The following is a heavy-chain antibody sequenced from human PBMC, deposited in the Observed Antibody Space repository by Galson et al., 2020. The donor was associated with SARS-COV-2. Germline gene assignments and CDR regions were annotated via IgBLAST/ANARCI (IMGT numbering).Heavy chain of an antibody. V-gene: IGHV1-46*01. D-gene: IGHD2-2*01. J-gene: IGHJ6*04. CDR1: GYSFTSYY. Sequence: ASVTVSCKASGYSFTSYYMHWVRQAPGQGLAWVDMINLFGGSTVYAQKFPGRVTMTRDTPTSTVNMELSSLRSEDAAVYYCAGAYCDSSSCYVMDVGGKGTTVTVSS. CDR2: INLFGGST. CDR3: AGAYCDSSSCYVMDV.